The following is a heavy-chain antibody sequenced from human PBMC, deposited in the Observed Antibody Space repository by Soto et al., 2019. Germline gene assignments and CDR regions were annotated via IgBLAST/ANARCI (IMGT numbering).Heavy chain of an antibody. D-gene: IGHD3-9*01. CDR1: GGSLSSGSYY. CDR2: IYYSGST. CDR3: SRVWGTAIFIGY. Sequence: SETLSLTCTVSGGSLSSGSYYWSWIRQPPGKGLEWIGYIYYSGSTNYNPSLKSRVTISVDTSKNQFSLKLSSVTAADTAVYYCSRVWGTAIFIGYWGKGPLVTVSS. V-gene: IGHV4-61*01. J-gene: IGHJ4*02.